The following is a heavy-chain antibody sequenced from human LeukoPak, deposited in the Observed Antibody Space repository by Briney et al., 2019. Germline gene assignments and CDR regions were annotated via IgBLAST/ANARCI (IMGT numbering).Heavy chain of an antibody. CDR1: GLTFSSYA. D-gene: IGHD3-22*01. V-gene: IGHV3-30-3*01. CDR2: ISYDGSNK. Sequence: GGSLRLSCAASGLTFSSYAMHWVRQAPGKGLEWVAVISYDGSNKYYADSVKGRFTISRDNSNNTLYLQMNSLRAEDTAVYYCARDLSSIVVVITSLGYWGQGTPVTVSS. CDR3: ARDLSSIVVVITSLGY. J-gene: IGHJ4*02.